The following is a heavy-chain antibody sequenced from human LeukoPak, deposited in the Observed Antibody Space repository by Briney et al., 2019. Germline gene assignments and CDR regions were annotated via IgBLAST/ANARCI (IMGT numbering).Heavy chain of an antibody. Sequence: GESLKISCKGSGYSFTSYWIGWGRPMPGKGLECMGIIYPGDSDTRYSPSFQGQVTISADKSISTAYLQWSSLKASDTAMYYCARQYAYCSGGNCYGYYFDYWGQGTLVTVSS. D-gene: IGHD2-15*01. V-gene: IGHV5-51*01. J-gene: IGHJ4*02. CDR1: GYSFTSYW. CDR2: IYPGDSDT. CDR3: ARQYAYCSGGNCYGYYFDY.